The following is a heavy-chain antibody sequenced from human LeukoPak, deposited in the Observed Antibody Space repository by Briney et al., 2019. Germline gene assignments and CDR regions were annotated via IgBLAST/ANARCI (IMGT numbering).Heavy chain of an antibody. CDR1: GFTFSDYG. D-gene: IGHD1-26*01. V-gene: IGHV3-48*03. Sequence: GGSLRLSCVASGFTFSDYGMNWVRQAPARGLEWILYFSSNDKSIYYAESVKGGFTIFRDNAKYTLYLQMNSLTAEDAALYYCARDSPRLEVWENGLDYWGQGTLVTVSS. CDR3: ARDSPRLEVWENGLDY. CDR2: FSSNDKSI. J-gene: IGHJ4*02.